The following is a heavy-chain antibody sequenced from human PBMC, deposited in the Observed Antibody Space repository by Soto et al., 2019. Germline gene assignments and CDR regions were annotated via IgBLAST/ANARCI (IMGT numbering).Heavy chain of an antibody. D-gene: IGHD2-21*01. V-gene: IGHV1-8*02. CDR3: VRCGVAAAY. CDR1: GYTFTTYN. J-gene: IGHJ4*02. Sequence: ASVKVSCKAYGYTFTTYNINWVRPATGQGLEWMGWMNTNSGTTGYAQKFQDRITMTRDTSISTAYMEPSSLTSDDTAIYFCVRCGVAAAYWGQGTQVTVSS. CDR2: MNTNSGTT.